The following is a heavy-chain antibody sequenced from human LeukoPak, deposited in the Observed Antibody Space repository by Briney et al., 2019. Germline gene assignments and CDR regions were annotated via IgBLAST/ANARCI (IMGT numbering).Heavy chain of an antibody. CDR1: GFTFSSYG. V-gene: IGHV3-23*01. CDR2: ISGSGGST. D-gene: IGHD2-15*01. CDR3: AKRPDCTGNSCYVFDY. Sequence: PGGSLRLSCAASGFTFSSYGMHWVRQAPGKELEWVSTISGSGGSTYYADSVKGRFTISRDNSQNTLSLQMHSLRAEDTAVYYCAKRPDCTGNSCYVFDYWGQGTPVTVSS. J-gene: IGHJ4*02.